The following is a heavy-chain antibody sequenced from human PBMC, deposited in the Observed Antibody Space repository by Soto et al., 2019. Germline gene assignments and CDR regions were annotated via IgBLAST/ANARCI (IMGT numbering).Heavy chain of an antibody. CDR3: TRSLYSSSWYAGS. J-gene: IGHJ4*02. CDR2: VYHSGTT. V-gene: IGHV4-38-2*01. D-gene: IGHD6-13*01. Sequence: SETLSLTCGVSGYSISSGYYWGWIRQPPGKGLEWIGSVYHSGTTYYNPSLKSRVTISLDASKNQFSLRLTSVTAADTAMYFCTRSLYSSSWYAGSWGQGTLVTVSS. CDR1: GYSISSGYY.